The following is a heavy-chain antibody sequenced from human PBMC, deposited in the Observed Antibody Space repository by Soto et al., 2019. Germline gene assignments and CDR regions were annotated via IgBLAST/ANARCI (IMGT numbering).Heavy chain of an antibody. CDR1: GYTFTSYY. J-gene: IGHJ6*02. CDR3: ARDIVVVPAAIPGMDV. V-gene: IGHV1-46*01. Sequence: ASVKVSCKASGYTFTSYYMHWVRQAPGQGLEWMGIINPSGGSTSYAQKFQGRVIMTRDTSTSTVYMELSSLRSEDTAVYYCARDIVVVPAAIPGMDVWGQGTTATVSS. CDR2: INPSGGST. D-gene: IGHD2-2*01.